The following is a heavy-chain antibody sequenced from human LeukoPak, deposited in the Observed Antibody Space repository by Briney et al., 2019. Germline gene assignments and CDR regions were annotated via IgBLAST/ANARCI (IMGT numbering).Heavy chain of an antibody. J-gene: IGHJ4*02. Sequence: SETLSLTCTVSGDSVSNGNYYWSWLRQPPGKALEWIGYIYYTGKTYYNPSLEGRVTILVDTSRNHFSVKLGSVTAADTAVYYCARSQNYYGSGDYWSQGTLVTVSS. D-gene: IGHD3-10*01. CDR3: ARSQNYYGSGDY. CDR1: GDSVSNGNYY. V-gene: IGHV4-61*03. CDR2: IYYTGKT.